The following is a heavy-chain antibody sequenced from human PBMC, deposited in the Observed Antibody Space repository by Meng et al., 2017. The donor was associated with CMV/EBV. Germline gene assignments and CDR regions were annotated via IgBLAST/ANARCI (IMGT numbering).Heavy chain of an antibody. D-gene: IGHD1-26*01. J-gene: IGHJ4*02. CDR2: IYSGGST. Sequence: GESLKISCAASGFTVSSNYMSWVRQAPGKGLEWVSVIYSGGSTYYADSVKGRFTISRDNSKNTLYLQMSSLRAEDTAVYYCARDDEWELLGEYWGQGTLVTVSS. V-gene: IGHV3-66*02. CDR1: GFTVSSNY. CDR3: ARDDEWELLGEY.